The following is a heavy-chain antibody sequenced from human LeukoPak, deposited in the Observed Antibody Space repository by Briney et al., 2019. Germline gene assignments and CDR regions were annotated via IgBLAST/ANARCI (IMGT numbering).Heavy chain of an antibody. D-gene: IGHD2-2*01. Sequence: ASVKVSFKASGGTFSSYAISWVRQAPGQGLEWMGGIIPIFGTANYAQKFQGRVTITADESTSTAYMELSSLRSEDTAVYYCATPIPAAMGYYYYGMDVWGQGTTVTVSS. CDR1: GGTFSSYA. CDR2: IIPIFGTA. CDR3: ATPIPAAMGYYYYGMDV. V-gene: IGHV1-69*13. J-gene: IGHJ6*02.